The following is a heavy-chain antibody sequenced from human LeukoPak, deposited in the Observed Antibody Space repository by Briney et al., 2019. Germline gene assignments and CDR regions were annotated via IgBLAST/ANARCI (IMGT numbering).Heavy chain of an antibody. CDR2: INHSGNT. D-gene: IGHD3-10*01. V-gene: IGHV4-34*01. J-gene: IGHJ5*02. Sequence: PSETLSLTCAVYGGSFSGYYWSWIRQPPGKGLEWIGGINHSGNTNYNPSLKSRVTISVDTSKSQFSLKLSSVTAADTAVYYCARLVTLFRGVTPHSWFDPGGQGTLVTVSS. CDR1: GGSFSGYY. CDR3: ARLVTLFRGVTPHSWFDP.